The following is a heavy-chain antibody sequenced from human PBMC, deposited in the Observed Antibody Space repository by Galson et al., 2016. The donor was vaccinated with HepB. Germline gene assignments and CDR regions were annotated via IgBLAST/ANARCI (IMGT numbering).Heavy chain of an antibody. CDR3: ARPLIGTRGAFDI. J-gene: IGHJ3*02. V-gene: IGHV4-4*07. CDR2: VYTSGNT. D-gene: IGHD2-2*01. CDR1: GGSIRSYY. Sequence: VSGGSIRSYYWSWIRQPAGKGLEWIGRVYTSGNTNYNPSLKSRISMSVDTSKNQFSLKLYSVTAADTAVYYCARPLIGTRGAFDIWGQGTMVTVSS.